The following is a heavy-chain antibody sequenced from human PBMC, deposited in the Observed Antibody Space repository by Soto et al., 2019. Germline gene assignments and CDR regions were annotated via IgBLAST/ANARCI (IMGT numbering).Heavy chain of an antibody. CDR2: MHYSGDT. CDR3: ARLMGFTVTTYNRGYDL. V-gene: IGHV4-39*01. D-gene: IGHD4-17*01. CDR1: GGSISSSSHY. Sequence: QLQLQESGPGLVKPSETLSLTCTVSGGSISSSSHYWDWIRQTPGKGLEWIGSMHYSGDTHYNPSLKSRVIRSVDPSKHQVSLKLTSVTAADTAVYYCARLMGFTVTTYNRGYDLWGRGNLVTVSS. J-gene: IGHJ2*01.